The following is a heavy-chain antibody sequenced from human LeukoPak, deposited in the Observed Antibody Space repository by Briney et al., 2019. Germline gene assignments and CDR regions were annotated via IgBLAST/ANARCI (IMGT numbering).Heavy chain of an antibody. D-gene: IGHD5-24*01. J-gene: IGHJ6*03. CDR3: ASVRVEMATSYYYYYYMDV. CDR1: GGSISSGSYY. V-gene: IGHV4-61*02. Sequence: PSQTLSFTCTVSGGSISSGSYYWSWIRQPAGKGREWIGRIYTSGSTNYNPSLKSRVTISVDTSKNQFSLKLSSVTAADTAVYYCASVRVEMATSYYYYYYMDVWGKGTTVTVSS. CDR2: IYTSGST.